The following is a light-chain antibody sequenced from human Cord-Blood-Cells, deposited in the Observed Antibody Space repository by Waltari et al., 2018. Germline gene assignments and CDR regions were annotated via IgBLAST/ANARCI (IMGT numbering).Light chain of an antibody. V-gene: IGLV3-21*03. Sequence: SYVLPQPPSVSVAPGKTARITCGGNNIGSKSVHWYQQRPGQAPVLVVYDDSDRPAGVPGRVSGSNSGNTATLTISRVEAGDEADYYCQVWDSSSDHPVVFGGGTKLTGL. J-gene: IGLJ2*01. CDR1: NIGSKS. CDR3: QVWDSSSDHPVV. CDR2: DDS.